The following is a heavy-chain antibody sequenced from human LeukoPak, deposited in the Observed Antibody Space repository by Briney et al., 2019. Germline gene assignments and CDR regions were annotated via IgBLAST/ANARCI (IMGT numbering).Heavy chain of an antibody. CDR1: GFTFSGYA. V-gene: IGHV3-23*01. CDR2: ISSSGSGGST. CDR3: AKEGSSWYPFDY. D-gene: IGHD6-13*01. J-gene: IGHJ4*02. Sequence: GGSLRLSCVASGFTFSGYAMTWVRQAPGKGLEWVSGISSSGSGGSTYYVDSVKGRFTISRDNSKSTLYLQLNSLRAEDTAVYYCAKEGSSWYPFDYWGQGTLVTVSS.